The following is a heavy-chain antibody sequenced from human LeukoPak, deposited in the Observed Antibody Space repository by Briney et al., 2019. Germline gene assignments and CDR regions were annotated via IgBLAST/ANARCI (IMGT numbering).Heavy chain of an antibody. CDR1: GFTFSSYA. J-gene: IGHJ4*02. Sequence: PGGSLRLSCAASGFTFSSYAMHWVRQAPGKGLEWVAVISYGGSNKYYADSVKGRFTISRDNSKNTLYLQMNSLRAEDTAVYYCARDSGWVRARYYFDYWGQGTLVTVSS. CDR3: ARDSGWVRARYYFDY. CDR2: ISYGGSNK. V-gene: IGHV3-30-3*01. D-gene: IGHD3-10*01.